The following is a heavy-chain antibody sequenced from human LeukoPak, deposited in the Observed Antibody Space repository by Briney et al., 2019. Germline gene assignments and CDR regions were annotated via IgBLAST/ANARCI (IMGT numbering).Heavy chain of an antibody. J-gene: IGHJ5*02. CDR2: INPSGGST. CDR3: ALGYYDSSGYPGWFDP. D-gene: IGHD3-22*01. V-gene: IGHV1-46*01. CDR1: GYTFTSYY. Sequence: ASVKVSCKASGYTFTSYYMHWVRQAPGQGLEWMGIINPSGGSTSYAQKFQGRVTMTRDTSTSTAYMELSSLRSEDTAVYYCALGYYDSSGYPGWFDPWGQGTLVTVSS.